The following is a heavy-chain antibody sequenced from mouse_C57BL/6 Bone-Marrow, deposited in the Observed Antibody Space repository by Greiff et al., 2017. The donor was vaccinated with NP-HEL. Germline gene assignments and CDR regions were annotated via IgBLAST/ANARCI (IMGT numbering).Heavy chain of an antibody. V-gene: IGHV1-54*01. Sequence: VQLQQSEAELVRPGTSVKVSCKASGYAFTNYLIEWVKQRPGQGLEWIGVINPGSGGTNYNEKFKGKATLTADKSSSTAYMQLSSLTSEDSAVYFWARSRGLYSNYVYWGQGTTLTVSS. CDR1: GYAFTNYL. CDR2: INPGSGGT. CDR3: ARSRGLYSNYVY. D-gene: IGHD2-5*01. J-gene: IGHJ2*01.